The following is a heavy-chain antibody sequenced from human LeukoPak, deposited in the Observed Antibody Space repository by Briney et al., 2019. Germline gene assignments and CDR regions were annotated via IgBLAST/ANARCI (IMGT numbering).Heavy chain of an antibody. J-gene: IGHJ6*04. CDR1: GGSFSGYY. CDR2: INHSGST. V-gene: IGHV4-34*01. Sequence: SETLSLTCAVYGGSFSGYYWSWIRQPPGKGLEWIGEINHSGSTNYNPSLKSRVTISVDTSKNQCSLKLSSVTAADTAVYYCARVGVAYYYGSGSYYNPSYYYGMDVWGKGTTVTVSS. CDR3: ARVGVAYYYGSGSYYNPSYYYGMDV. D-gene: IGHD3-10*01.